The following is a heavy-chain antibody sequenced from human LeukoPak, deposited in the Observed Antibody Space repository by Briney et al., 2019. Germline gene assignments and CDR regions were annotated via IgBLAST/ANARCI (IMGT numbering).Heavy chain of an antibody. CDR3: ARIRRAYDILTGYSGYYFDY. CDR2: INHSGST. CDR1: GGSFSGYY. V-gene: IGHV4-34*01. Sequence: PSETLSLTCAVYGGSFSGYYRSWIRQPPGKGLEWIGEINHSGSTNYNPSLKSRVTISVDTSKNQFSLKLSSVTAADTAVYYCARIRRAYDILTGYSGYYFDYWGQGTLVTVSS. J-gene: IGHJ4*02. D-gene: IGHD3-9*01.